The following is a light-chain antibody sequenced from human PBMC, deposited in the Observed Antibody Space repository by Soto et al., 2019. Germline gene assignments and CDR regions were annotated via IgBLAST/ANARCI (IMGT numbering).Light chain of an antibody. Sequence: HSALTQPPSASGSPVQSVTISCTGTSSDVGGYDYVSWYQQYPGKTPELMIFEVTKRPSGVPDRFSGSKSGNTASLTVSGLQAEDEADYYCLSYAVTAYVFGTGTKVTVL. J-gene: IGLJ1*01. CDR2: EVT. CDR1: SSDVGGYDY. CDR3: LSYAVTAYV. V-gene: IGLV2-8*01.